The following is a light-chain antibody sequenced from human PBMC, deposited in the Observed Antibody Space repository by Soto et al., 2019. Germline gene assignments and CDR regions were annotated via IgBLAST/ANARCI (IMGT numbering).Light chain of an antibody. CDR2: RIS. Sequence: EIVLTQSPDLLSVSPGERASLSCRASQSVGASLAWYQQKPGQAPRLLFYRISTRATGIPARFSGSGSGTEFTLTINSLQSEDFAVYYCQQYNNWPPITFGQGTRLEI. J-gene: IGKJ5*01. CDR1: QSVGAS. CDR3: QQYNNWPPIT. V-gene: IGKV3D-15*01.